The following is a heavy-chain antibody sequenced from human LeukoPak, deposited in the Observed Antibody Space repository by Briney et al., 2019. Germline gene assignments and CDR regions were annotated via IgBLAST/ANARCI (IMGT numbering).Heavy chain of an antibody. J-gene: IGHJ3*02. CDR3: ARPHYQLLYDAFDI. D-gene: IGHD2-2*02. V-gene: IGHV3-30*02. CDR1: GFTFSSYG. CDR2: IRYDGSNK. Sequence: GGSLRLSCAASGFTFSSYGMHWVRQAPGKGLEWVAFIRYDGSNKYYADSVKGRFTISRDNSKNTLYLQMNSLRAEDTAVYYCARPHYQLLYDAFDIWGQGTMVTVSS.